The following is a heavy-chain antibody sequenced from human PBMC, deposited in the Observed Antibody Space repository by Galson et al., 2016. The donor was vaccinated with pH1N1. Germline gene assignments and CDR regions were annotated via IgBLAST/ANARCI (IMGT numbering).Heavy chain of an antibody. V-gene: IGHV4-4*02. D-gene: IGHD2-2*01. Sequence: ETLSLTCDVSGGSISSLNWWIWVRQSPGQGLEWIGEIYHTGSSKYNPSLKSRLTLSVDRSKNQFSLTLTSETAADTGVYYCARGTDYCSPTRCYPHMDVWGKGTRVTVSS. CDR2: IYHTGSS. J-gene: IGHJ6*03. CDR1: GGSISSLNW. CDR3: ARGTDYCSPTRCYPHMDV.